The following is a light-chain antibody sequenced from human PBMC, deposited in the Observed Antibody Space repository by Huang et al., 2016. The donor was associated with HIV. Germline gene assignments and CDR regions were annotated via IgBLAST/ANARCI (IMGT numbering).Light chain of an antibody. J-gene: IGKJ1*01. V-gene: IGKV3-15*01. CDR1: QSITRN. CDR3: QQYNNWPPWT. Sequence: EIVMTQSPATLSVSPGERATLSCRASQSITRNLAWYQQKPGQAPRLLIYAASPRATGIPARFSGSGSGTEFTLSISSLQSEDFAVYYCQQYNNWPPWTFGQGTKVEIK. CDR2: AAS.